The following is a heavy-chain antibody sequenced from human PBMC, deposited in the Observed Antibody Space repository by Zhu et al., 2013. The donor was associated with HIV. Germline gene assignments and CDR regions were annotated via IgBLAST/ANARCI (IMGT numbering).Heavy chain of an antibody. Sequence: QVQLVQSGAEVKKPGASVKVSCKVSGYTLTELSMHWVRQAPGKGLEWMGGFDPEDGETIYAQKFQGRVTMTEDTSTDTAYMELRSLRSDDTAVYYCARDPCNPPKRDGSTSCYTPYYYYYGMDVWGQGTTVTVSS. CDR1: GYTLTELS. CDR2: FDPEDGET. D-gene: IGHD2-2*02. J-gene: IGHJ6*02. CDR3: ARDPCNPPKRDGSTSCYTPYYYYYGMDV. V-gene: IGHV1-24*01.